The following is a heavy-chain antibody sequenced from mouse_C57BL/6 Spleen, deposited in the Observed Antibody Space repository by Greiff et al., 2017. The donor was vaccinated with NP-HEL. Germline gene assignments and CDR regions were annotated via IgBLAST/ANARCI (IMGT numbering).Heavy chain of an antibody. CDR2: IDPETGGT. Sequence: VKLMESGAELVRPGASVTLSCKASGYTFTDYEMHWVKQTPVHGLEWIGAIDPETGGTAYNQKFKGKAILTADKSSSTAYMELRSLTSEDSAVYYCTRLYGKDDYWGQGTTLTVSS. CDR1: GYTFTDYE. CDR3: TRLYGKDDY. V-gene: IGHV1-15*01. J-gene: IGHJ2*01. D-gene: IGHD2-1*01.